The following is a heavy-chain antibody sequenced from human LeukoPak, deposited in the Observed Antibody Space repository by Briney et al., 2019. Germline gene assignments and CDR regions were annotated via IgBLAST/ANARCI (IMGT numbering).Heavy chain of an antibody. D-gene: IGHD3-10*01. CDR2: ISSSSTI. V-gene: IGHV3-48*02. CDR1: GFTFSSYS. J-gene: IGHJ4*02. Sequence: GGSLRLSCAASGFTFSSYSMNWVRQAPGKGVEWVSYISSSSTIYYADSVKGRFTISRDNAKNSLYLQMNSLRDEDTAVYYCARDLWFGELPNPDYWGQGTLVTVSS. CDR3: ARDLWFGELPNPDY.